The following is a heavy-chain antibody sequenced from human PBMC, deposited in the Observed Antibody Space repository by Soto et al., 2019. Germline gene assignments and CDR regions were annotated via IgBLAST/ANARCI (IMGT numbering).Heavy chain of an antibody. D-gene: IGHD6-13*01. CDR3: VKVQQQLVHGDWFDP. CDR2: ISSNGGST. CDR1: GFTFSSYA. Sequence: GALRLSCSASGFTFSSYAMHWVRQAPGKGLEYVSAISSNGGSTYYADSVKGRFTISRDNSKNTLYLQMSSLRAEDTAVYYCVKVQQQLVHGDWFDPWGQGTLVTVSS. V-gene: IGHV3-64D*08. J-gene: IGHJ5*02.